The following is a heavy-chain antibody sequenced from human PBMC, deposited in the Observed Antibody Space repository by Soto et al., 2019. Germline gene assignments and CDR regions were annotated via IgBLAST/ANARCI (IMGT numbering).Heavy chain of an antibody. Sequence: EVQLLESGGGLVQPGGSLRLSCAASEFTCSSFAMRWVRQAPGKGLEWVSSSSGSGDSAYYADSVKGRFTISRDNSKNTPHLQMNSLRAEDTAVYYCARRGSGNYSDYWGQGTLVTVSS. CDR3: ARRGSGNYSDY. V-gene: IGHV3-23*01. J-gene: IGHJ4*02. CDR1: EFTCSSFA. CDR2: SSGSGDSA. D-gene: IGHD1-26*01.